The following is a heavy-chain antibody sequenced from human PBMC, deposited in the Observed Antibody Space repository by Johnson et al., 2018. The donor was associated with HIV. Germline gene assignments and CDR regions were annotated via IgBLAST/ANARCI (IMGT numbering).Heavy chain of an antibody. CDR3: TRGGGAYCGSDCLRTFDV. Sequence: VQLVESGGGLVQPGGSLRLSCAASGFTVSSNYMNWVRQAPGKGLEWVSIIYSDCTTYYADLVKGRFTISRDSSKDTLYLQMNSLRAEDTAVYYCTRGGGAYCGSDCLRTFDVWGQGTVLTVS. CDR1: GFTVSSNY. D-gene: IGHD2-21*02. CDR2: IYSDCTT. J-gene: IGHJ3*01. V-gene: IGHV3-66*01.